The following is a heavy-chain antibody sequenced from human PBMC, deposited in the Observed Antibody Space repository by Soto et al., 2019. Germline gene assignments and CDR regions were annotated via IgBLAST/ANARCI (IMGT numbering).Heavy chain of an antibody. CDR1: GFTCSDHY. D-gene: IGHD3-10*01. Sequence: EVQLEESGGGLVQPGGSLRLSCAASGFTCSDHYMDWVRKAPGKWLEWVGRTKNKANSDTTEYAASVKGRFTISRDDSKNSLHLQMNSLKAEDTAMYYCGRVALSGSGMRLFAHWGQGTLVTFSS. V-gene: IGHV3-72*01. CDR3: GRVALSGSGMRLFAH. J-gene: IGHJ4*02. CDR2: TKNKANSDTT.